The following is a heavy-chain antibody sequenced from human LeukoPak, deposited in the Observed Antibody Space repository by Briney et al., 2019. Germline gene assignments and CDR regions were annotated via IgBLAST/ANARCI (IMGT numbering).Heavy chain of an antibody. CDR1: GGSISSGGYY. Sequence: SETLSLTCTVSGGSISSGGYYWSWIRQHPGKGLEWIGYIYYSGSTYYNPSLKSRVTISVDTSKNQFSQKLSSVTAADTAVYYCARDRVCSSTSCYVSDGMDVWGQGTTVTVSS. V-gene: IGHV4-31*03. CDR3: ARDRVCSSTSCYVSDGMDV. D-gene: IGHD2-2*01. CDR2: IYYSGST. J-gene: IGHJ6*02.